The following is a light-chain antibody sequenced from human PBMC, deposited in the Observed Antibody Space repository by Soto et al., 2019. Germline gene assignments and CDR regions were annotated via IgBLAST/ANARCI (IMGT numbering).Light chain of an antibody. CDR1: SSDVGGYNY. J-gene: IGLJ2*01. Sequence: QSALTQPPSASGSPGQSVTISCTGTSSDVGGYNYVSWYQQHPGKVPKLMIYEVSKRPSGVPDRFSGSKSANTASLTVSGLQAEDEADYYCSSYAGTNNYVVFGGGTKVTVL. CDR3: SSYAGTNNYVV. CDR2: EVS. V-gene: IGLV2-8*01.